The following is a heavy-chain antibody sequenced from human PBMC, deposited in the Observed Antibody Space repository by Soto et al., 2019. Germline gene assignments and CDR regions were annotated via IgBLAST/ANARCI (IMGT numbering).Heavy chain of an antibody. CDR3: ERTFSYADYYYYYMDV. D-gene: IGHD4-17*01. J-gene: IGHJ6*03. V-gene: IGHV4-59*01. CDR1: GGSISSYY. Sequence: QVQLQESGPGLVKPSETLSLPCTVSGGSISSYYWSWIRQPPGKGLEWIGYIYYRGSTNYNPTLKSRDTQTVDTSKNKVSVKLSSVTAADTAVYYCERTFSYADYYYYYMDVWGKGTTVTVSS. CDR2: IYYRGST.